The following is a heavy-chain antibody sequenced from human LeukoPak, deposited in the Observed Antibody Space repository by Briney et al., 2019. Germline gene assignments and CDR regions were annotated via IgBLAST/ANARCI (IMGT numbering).Heavy chain of an antibody. D-gene: IGHD3-3*01. CDR1: GYTFTSYD. J-gene: IGHJ5*02. V-gene: IGHV1-8*01. CDR3: AALREGLEWPKNRNWFDP. CDR2: MNPNSGNT. Sequence: ASVKVSCKASGYTFTSYDINWVRQATGQGLEWMGWMNPNSGNTGYAQKFQGRVTMTRNTSISTVYMELSSLRSEDTAVYYCAALREGLEWPKNRNWFDPWGQGTLVTVSS.